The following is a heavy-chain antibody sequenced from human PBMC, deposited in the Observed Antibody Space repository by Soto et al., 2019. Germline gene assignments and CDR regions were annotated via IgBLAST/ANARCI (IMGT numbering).Heavy chain of an antibody. CDR1: GAPFSGYY. CDR3: ARGREIFGAVTPFEY. CDR2: INHTGST. V-gene: IGHV4-34*01. D-gene: IGHD3-3*01. Sequence: SETLSLTCAVYGAPFSGYYWTWIRQSPGKGLEWIGEINHTGSTKYNPSLKSRVTISLDTSKNQFSLSLRSVTAADTAVYYCARGREIFGAVTPFEYWGQGTQVTVSS. J-gene: IGHJ4*02.